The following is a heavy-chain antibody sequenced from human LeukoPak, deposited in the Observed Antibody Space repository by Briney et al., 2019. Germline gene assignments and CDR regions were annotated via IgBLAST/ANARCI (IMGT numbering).Heavy chain of an antibody. J-gene: IGHJ6*03. Sequence: LVKVSCKASGGTFSSYAISWVRQAPGQGLEWLGGIIPIFGTANYAQKFQGRVTITTDESTSTAYMELSSLRSEDTAVYYCARVRGYCSSTSCPYYYYYYMDVWGKGTTVTVSS. V-gene: IGHV1-69*05. CDR1: GGTFSSYA. CDR2: IIPIFGTA. CDR3: ARVRGYCSSTSCPYYYYYYMDV. D-gene: IGHD2-2*01.